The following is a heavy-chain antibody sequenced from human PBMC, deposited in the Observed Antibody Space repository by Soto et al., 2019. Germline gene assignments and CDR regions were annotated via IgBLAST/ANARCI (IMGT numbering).Heavy chain of an antibody. CDR2: IYPGDSDT. D-gene: IGHD5-12*01. J-gene: IGHJ6*03. CDR1: GYSFTSYW. CDR3: ATQYSGYYMEV. Sequence: GHSLKLSCNGSGYSFTSYWIGLVLQMPGKGLEWIGIIYPGDSDTRYSPSFQGQVTISADKSISTAYLQWSSLEASDTAMYYCATQYSGYYMEVWGKGTTVTVSS. V-gene: IGHV5-51*01.